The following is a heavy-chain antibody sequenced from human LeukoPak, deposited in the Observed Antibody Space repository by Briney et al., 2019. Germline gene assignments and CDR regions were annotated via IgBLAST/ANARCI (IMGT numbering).Heavy chain of an antibody. CDR3: ARDRWYDGSGYIAAFDY. CDR1: GFTFSRFA. Sequence: GGSLRLSREASGFTFSRFAMHWVRQAPGKGLEWVAVIWYDGSNQDYADSVKGRFTISRDNSKNTLYLQVSSLRAEDTAVYYCARDRWYDGSGYIAAFDYWGQGTLVTVS. J-gene: IGHJ4*02. D-gene: IGHD3-22*01. V-gene: IGHV3-33*01. CDR2: IWYDGSNQ.